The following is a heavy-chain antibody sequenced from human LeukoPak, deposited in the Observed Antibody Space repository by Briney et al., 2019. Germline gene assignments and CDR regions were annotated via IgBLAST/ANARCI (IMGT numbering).Heavy chain of an antibody. CDR1: GFTFSAFA. CDR2: ISYTGTFK. D-gene: IGHD2-15*01. CDR3: ARDRERLAQGYHDL. J-gene: IGHJ2*01. Sequence: GGSLRLSCAASGFTFSAFAMHWVRQAPGKGLEWVSAISYTGTFKYYTDSVKGRFTISKDNSKNTVYLQMSSPRPDETAVYYCARDRERLAQGYHDLWGRGTLVTVPS. V-gene: IGHV3-30*04.